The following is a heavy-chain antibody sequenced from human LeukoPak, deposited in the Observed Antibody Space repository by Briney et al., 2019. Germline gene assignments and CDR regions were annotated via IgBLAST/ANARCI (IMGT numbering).Heavy chain of an antibody. D-gene: IGHD3-10*01. CDR2: IYPDDSNT. CDR1: GYSFTSYW. CDR3: ASGRNSDRGNPLYFSDY. Sequence: GESLKISCKGSGYSFTSYWIGWVRQMPGKGLEYMGIIYPDDSNTRYSPSFQGQVTISADTSLSTAYLQWSSLKASDTAIYYCASGRNSDRGNPLYFSDYWGQGTLVTVSS. J-gene: IGHJ4*02. V-gene: IGHV5-51*01.